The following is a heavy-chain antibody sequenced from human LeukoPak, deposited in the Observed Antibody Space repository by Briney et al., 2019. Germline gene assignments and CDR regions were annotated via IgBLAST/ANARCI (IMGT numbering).Heavy chain of an antibody. V-gene: IGHV4-34*01. CDR3: ASFSYDSSGYPIEFDY. D-gene: IGHD3-22*01. J-gene: IGHJ4*02. CDR1: GGSFSGYY. CDR2: INHSGST. Sequence: PSETLSLTCAVYGGSFSGYYWSWIRQPPGKGLEWIGGINHSGSTNYNPSLKSRVTISVDTSKNQFSLKLSSVTAADTAVYYCASFSYDSSGYPIEFDYWGQGTLVTVSS.